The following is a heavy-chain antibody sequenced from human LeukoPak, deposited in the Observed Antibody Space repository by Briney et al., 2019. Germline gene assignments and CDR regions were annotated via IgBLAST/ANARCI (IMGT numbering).Heavy chain of an antibody. CDR1: GFTVSSNY. D-gene: IGHD3-16*02. V-gene: IGHV3-30-3*01. CDR3: TRDPYRDAPDYFDY. Sequence: PGGSLRLSCAASGFTVSSNYMSWVRQAPGKGPEWVAVISDDGTFTLYGDSVRGRFTISRDSSRNTLYLQMNSLRPEDTAVYYCTRDPYRDAPDYFDYWGQGTLVAVSS. CDR2: ISDDGTFT. J-gene: IGHJ4*02.